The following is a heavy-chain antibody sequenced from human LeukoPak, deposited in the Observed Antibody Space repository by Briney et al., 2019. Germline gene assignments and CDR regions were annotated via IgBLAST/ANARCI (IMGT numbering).Heavy chain of an antibody. CDR3: AKDLSGSYQLALFDY. J-gene: IGHJ4*02. Sequence: GGSLRLSCAASGFTFNNYAMTWVRQAPGKGLEWVSAISGGGSTYYADSVKGRFTISRDNSKSALYLQMNSLRAEDTAVYYCAKDLSGSYQLALFDYWGQGTLVTVSS. D-gene: IGHD1-26*01. V-gene: IGHV3-23*01. CDR2: ISGGGST. CDR1: GFTFNNYA.